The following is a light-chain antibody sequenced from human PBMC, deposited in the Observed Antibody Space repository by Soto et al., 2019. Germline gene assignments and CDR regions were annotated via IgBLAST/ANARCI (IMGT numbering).Light chain of an antibody. J-gene: IGKJ1*01. Sequence: DIQMTQSPSTLSASVGDRVTITCRASQSISSWLAWYQQKPGKAPKLLIYEASSSEIGVPPRFSRSGFSTEFTLSFSSLQPDDFATYYCQHYNVSSTFGQGTRLEIK. CDR3: QHYNVSST. CDR1: QSISSW. V-gene: IGKV1-5*03. CDR2: EAS.